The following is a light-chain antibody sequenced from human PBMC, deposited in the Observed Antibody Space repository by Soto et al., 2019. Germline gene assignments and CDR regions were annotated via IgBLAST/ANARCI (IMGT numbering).Light chain of an antibody. J-gene: IGKJ3*01. V-gene: IGKV3-15*01. CDR1: QSVTSK. CDR2: DVS. Sequence: EIVITQSPVTLSVSPGERATLSCRASQSVTSKLAWYQQKPGQAPRLLIYDVSARATGVPARFSGSGSGTEFTLTITNLQSEDFAVYYCQQYDNWPPFTFGPGTKVDIK. CDR3: QQYDNWPPFT.